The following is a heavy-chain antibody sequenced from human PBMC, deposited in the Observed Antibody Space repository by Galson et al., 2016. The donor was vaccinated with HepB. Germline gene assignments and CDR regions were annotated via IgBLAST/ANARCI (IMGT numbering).Heavy chain of an antibody. CDR3: TDGGGVAAAARGLNH. D-gene: IGHD6-13*01. J-gene: IGHJ5*02. V-gene: IGHV3-49*03. Sequence: SLRLSCAASGFTFSDHAMSWFRQAPGRGLGWVGFISSNAYGGTTEFAASVKDRFTISRDDSKSIAYPQMNSLKIEDTAVYYFTDGGGVAAAARGLNHWGPGALVIVSS. CDR2: ISSNAYGGTT. CDR1: GFTFSDHA.